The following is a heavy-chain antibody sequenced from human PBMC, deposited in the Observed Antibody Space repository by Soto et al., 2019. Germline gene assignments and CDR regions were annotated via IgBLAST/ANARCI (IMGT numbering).Heavy chain of an antibody. CDR2: IYHSGST. D-gene: IGHD4-17*01. Sequence: SQTMSVRWSVAGGSSGGYGGSWIRKNPGKGLEWIGYIYHSGSTYYNPSLKSRVTISVDRSKNQFSLKLSSVTAADTAVYYCARAHYGDYRYGTAVWRHRTTVPVSS. V-gene: IGHV4-59*12. CDR1: GGSSGGYG. J-gene: IGHJ6*02. CDR3: ARAHYGDYRYGTAV.